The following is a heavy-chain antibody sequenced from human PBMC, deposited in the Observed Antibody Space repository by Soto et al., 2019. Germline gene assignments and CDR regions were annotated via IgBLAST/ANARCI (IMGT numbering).Heavy chain of an antibody. CDR3: ARDLLSVYCSGGSCYPDAFDI. CDR2: ISSSGSTI. Sequence: GGSLRLSCAASGFTFSDYYMSWIRQAPGKGLEWVSYISSSGSTIYYADSVKGRFTISRDNAKNSLYLQMNSLRAEDTAVYYCARDLLSVYCSGGSCYPDAFDIWGQGTMVTVSS. V-gene: IGHV3-11*01. D-gene: IGHD2-15*01. J-gene: IGHJ3*02. CDR1: GFTFSDYY.